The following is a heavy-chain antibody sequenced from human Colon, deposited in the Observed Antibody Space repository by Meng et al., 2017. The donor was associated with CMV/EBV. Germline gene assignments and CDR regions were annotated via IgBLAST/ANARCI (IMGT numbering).Heavy chain of an antibody. CDR3: ARARSPTHLDY. Sequence: GESLRLSCTASGFTFSTYDFHWVRQPTGKGLEWVSSIGTVGDTYSIGSVKGRFIISREDAKNSVYLQMNGLRDGDTGLYYCARARSPTHLDYWGQGALVTVSS. CDR1: GFTFSTYD. J-gene: IGHJ4*02. CDR2: IGTVGDT. V-gene: IGHV3-13*01.